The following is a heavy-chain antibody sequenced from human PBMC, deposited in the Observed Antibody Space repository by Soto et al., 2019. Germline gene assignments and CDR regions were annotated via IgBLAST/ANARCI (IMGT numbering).Heavy chain of an antibody. Sequence: PGESLRLSCTASGFAFRGHAMQWVRQAPGKGLEWVAVISSDGATKYVADSLKGRFTISRDNFESTMSLQMNNLRPEDTALYYCARSSVHIAAAGRLDLWGPGTLVTVSS. D-gene: IGHD6-13*01. CDR1: GFAFRGHA. CDR2: ISSDGATK. V-gene: IGHV3-30*14. J-gene: IGHJ5*02. CDR3: ARSSVHIAAAGRLDL.